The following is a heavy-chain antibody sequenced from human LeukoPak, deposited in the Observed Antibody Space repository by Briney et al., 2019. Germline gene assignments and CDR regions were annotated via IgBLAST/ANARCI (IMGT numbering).Heavy chain of an antibody. Sequence: SETLSLTCTVSGGSISSSSYYWGWIRQPPGKGLEWIGSIYYSGSTYYNPSLKSRVTISVDTSKNQLSLKLSSVTAADTAVYYCARLNWNYYFDYWGQGTLVTVSS. D-gene: IGHD1-1*01. V-gene: IGHV4-39*01. J-gene: IGHJ4*02. CDR2: IYYSGST. CDR1: GGSISSSSYY. CDR3: ARLNWNYYFDY.